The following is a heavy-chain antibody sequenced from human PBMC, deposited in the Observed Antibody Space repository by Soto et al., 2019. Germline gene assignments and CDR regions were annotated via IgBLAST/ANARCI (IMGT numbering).Heavy chain of an antibody. CDR3: ARQRSALGAYYYDSSGYYAFDI. CDR1: GGSISSSSYY. Sequence: SETLSLTCTVSGGSISSSSYYWGWIRQPPGKGLEWIGSIYYSGSTYYNPSLKSRVTISVDTSKNQFSLKLSSVTAADTAVYYCARQRSALGAYYYDSSGYYAFDIWGQGTMVTVSS. CDR2: IYYSGST. D-gene: IGHD3-22*01. J-gene: IGHJ3*02. V-gene: IGHV4-39*01.